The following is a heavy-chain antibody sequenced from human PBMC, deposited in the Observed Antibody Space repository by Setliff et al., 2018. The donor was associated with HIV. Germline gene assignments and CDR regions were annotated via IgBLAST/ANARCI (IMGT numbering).Heavy chain of an antibody. D-gene: IGHD1-1*01. V-gene: IGHV3-23*01. CDR3: ASARIPTGGTSTSFDY. CDR1: GFTFSSYA. Sequence: GGSLRLSCAASGFTFSSYAMSWVRQAPGKGLEWVSAISGSGGSTYYADSVKGRFTISRDNSKNTLYLQMNSLRREDTAVYYCASARIPTGGTSTSFDYWGQGTLVTVSS. CDR2: ISGSGGST. J-gene: IGHJ4*02.